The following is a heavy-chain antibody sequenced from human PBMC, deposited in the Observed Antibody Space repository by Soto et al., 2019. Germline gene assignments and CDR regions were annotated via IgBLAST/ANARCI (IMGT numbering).Heavy chain of an antibody. V-gene: IGHV3-20*01. CDR2: INWNGGST. D-gene: IGHD6-13*01. CDR3: ARDLGYSSSWYFDY. CDR1: GFTFDDYG. J-gene: IGHJ4*02. Sequence: GGSLSLSCAASGFTFDDYGMSWVRQAPGKGLEWVSGINWNGGSTGYADSVKGRFTISRDNAKNSLYLQMNSLRAEDTALYHCARDLGYSSSWYFDYWGQGTLVTVSS.